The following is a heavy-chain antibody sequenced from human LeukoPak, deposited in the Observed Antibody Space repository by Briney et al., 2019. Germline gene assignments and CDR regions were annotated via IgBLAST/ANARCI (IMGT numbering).Heavy chain of an antibody. J-gene: IGHJ4*02. V-gene: IGHV4-4*07. D-gene: IGHD3-22*01. Sequence: SETLSLTCIVPGGSISSYYWSWIRQPAGEGLEWIGRIYTSGSTNYNPSLKSRVTMSVDTSKNQFSLKLSSVTAADTAVYDCARDQGYDSSGSHDYWGQGTLVTLSS. CDR2: IYTSGST. CDR3: ARDQGYDSSGSHDY. CDR1: GGSISSYY.